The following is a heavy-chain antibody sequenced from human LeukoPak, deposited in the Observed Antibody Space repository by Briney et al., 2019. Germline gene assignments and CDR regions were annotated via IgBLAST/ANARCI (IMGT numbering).Heavy chain of an antibody. CDR3: ARGSPFHFFDY. D-gene: IGHD3-3*02. CDR1: GGSISSGGYY. J-gene: IGHJ4*02. V-gene: IGHV4-31*03. Sequence: PSETLSLTCTVSGGSISSGGYYWSWIRQHPGKGLEWIGYIYYSGSTYYTPSLKSRVTISVDTSKNQFSLKLSSVTAADTAVYYCARGSPFHFFDYWGQGTLVTVSS. CDR2: IYYSGST.